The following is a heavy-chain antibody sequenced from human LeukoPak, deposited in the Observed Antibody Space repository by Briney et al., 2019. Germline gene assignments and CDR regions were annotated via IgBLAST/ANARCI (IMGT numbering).Heavy chain of an antibody. V-gene: IGHV4-34*09. J-gene: IGHJ4*02. Sequence: SETLSLTCAVYGGSFSGYYWSWIRQPPGKGLEWIGYIYYSGSTYYNPSLKSRVTISVDTSKNQFSLKLSSVTAADTAVYYCARVADCSGGSCSFDYWGQGTLVTVSS. D-gene: IGHD2-15*01. CDR2: IYYSGST. CDR3: ARVADCSGGSCSFDY. CDR1: GGSFSGYY.